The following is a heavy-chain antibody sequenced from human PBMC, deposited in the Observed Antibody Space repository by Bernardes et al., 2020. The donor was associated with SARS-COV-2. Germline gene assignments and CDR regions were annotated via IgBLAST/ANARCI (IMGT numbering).Heavy chain of an antibody. CDR1: GFIFSNYY. V-gene: IGHV3-21*04. Sequence: GGSLRLSCTASGFIFSNYYMNWVRQAPGKGLEWVASISNSGNYIFYADSVKGRFTLSRDNAKNSVYLQMNGLRAEDTGIYYCARRDYRLDYWGQGALVTVSS. J-gene: IGHJ4*02. CDR3: ARRDYRLDY. D-gene: IGHD2-21*01. CDR2: ISNSGNYI.